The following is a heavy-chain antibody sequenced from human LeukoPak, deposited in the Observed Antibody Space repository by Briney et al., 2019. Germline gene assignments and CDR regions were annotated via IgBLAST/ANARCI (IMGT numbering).Heavy chain of an antibody. Sequence: SETLSLTCTVSGGSISSSSYYWGWIRQPPGKGLEWIGSNYYSGSTYYNPSLKSRVTISVDTSKNQFSLKLSSVTAADTAVYYCARLSVAMVTDWYFDLWGRGTLVTVSS. J-gene: IGHJ2*01. CDR3: ARLSVAMVTDWYFDL. V-gene: IGHV4-39*01. CDR2: NYYSGST. CDR1: GGSISSSSYY. D-gene: IGHD5-18*01.